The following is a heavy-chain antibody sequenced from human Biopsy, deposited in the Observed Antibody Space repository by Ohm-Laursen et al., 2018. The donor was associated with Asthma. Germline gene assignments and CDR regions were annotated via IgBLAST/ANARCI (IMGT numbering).Heavy chain of an antibody. CDR1: GSTSCVNW. CDR2: IKHDVTEK. CDR3: ARTFHFWSPYHAEHYQL. Sequence: SLTLSRSASGSTSCVNWMSCACQVPRQPPERVADIKHDVTEKNHVDSLKGRFTISRDYAKNSLYLQMNSLRAEDTAVYNCARTFHFWSPYHAEHYQLWGQGTLVTVSS. V-gene: IGHV3-7*01. J-gene: IGHJ1*01. D-gene: IGHD3-3*02.